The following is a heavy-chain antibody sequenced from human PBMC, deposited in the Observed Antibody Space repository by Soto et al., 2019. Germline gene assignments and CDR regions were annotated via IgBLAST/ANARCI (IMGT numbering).Heavy chain of an antibody. J-gene: IGHJ4*02. CDR3: ARGPPLGY. V-gene: IGHV4-31*03. Sequence: QVQLQESGPGLVKPSQTLSLTCTVSGGSISSGGYYWSWVRQHPGKGLAWIGCIYYSGNTYYNPSLXXXVXXSADTSKNPCSPKLSSVTAADTAVYYCARGPPLGYWGQGTLVTVSS. CDR1: GGSISSGGYY. CDR2: IYYSGNT.